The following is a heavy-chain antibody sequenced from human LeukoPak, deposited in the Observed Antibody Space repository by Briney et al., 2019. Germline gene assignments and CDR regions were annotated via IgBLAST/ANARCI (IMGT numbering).Heavy chain of an antibody. J-gene: IGHJ4*02. V-gene: IGHV3-30-3*01. CDR1: GFTFSSYA. CDR2: TSSDGNIK. CDR3: ARDPVPATARHFDY. D-gene: IGHD1-1*01. Sequence: GGSLRLSCAASGFTFSSYAMHWVRQAPGKGLEWVAVTSSDGNIKYYADSVKGRFTISRDNSKNTLYLQMNSLRGEDTGAYYCARDPVPATARHFDYWGQGTLVTVSS.